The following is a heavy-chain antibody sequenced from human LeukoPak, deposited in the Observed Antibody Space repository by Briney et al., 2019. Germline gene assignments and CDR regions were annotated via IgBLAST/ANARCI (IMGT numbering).Heavy chain of an antibody. CDR2: IKSKTDGGTT. CDR3: TTETYYYDSSGLFDY. D-gene: IGHD3-22*01. Sequence: GGSLRLSCAASGFTFSNAWMSWVRQAPGNGLEWVGRIKSKTDGGTTDYAAPVKGRFTISRDDSKNTLYLQMNSLKTEDTAVYYCTTETYYYDSSGLFDYWGQGTLVTVSS. V-gene: IGHV3-15*01. CDR1: GFTFSNAW. J-gene: IGHJ4*02.